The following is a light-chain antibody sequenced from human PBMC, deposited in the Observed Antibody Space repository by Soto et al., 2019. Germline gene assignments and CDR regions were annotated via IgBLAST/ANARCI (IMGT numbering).Light chain of an antibody. V-gene: IGKV3D-11*01. Sequence: EIVLTQSPATLSSFPGDRVTLSCRASQYINTRLAWYQHRPGQAPRLLIYQASIRAAGIPARFSASGSGTDFTLTISDVQPDDFAVYYCQQYNNWHPITFGQGTRLEIK. CDR3: QQYNNWHPIT. J-gene: IGKJ5*01. CDR2: QAS. CDR1: QYINTR.